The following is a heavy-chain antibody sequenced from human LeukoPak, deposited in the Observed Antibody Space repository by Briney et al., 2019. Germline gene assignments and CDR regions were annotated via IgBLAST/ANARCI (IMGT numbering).Heavy chain of an antibody. CDR3: ARSQRGYSGYDY. CDR1: GFTFSSYS. CDR2: ISSSSYI. Sequence: PGGSLRLSCAASGFTFSSYSMNWVRQAPGKGLEWVSSISSSSYIYYADSVKGRFTIPRDNAKNSLYLQMNSLRAEDTAVYYCARSQRGYSGYDYWGQGTLVTVSS. D-gene: IGHD5-12*01. V-gene: IGHV3-21*01. J-gene: IGHJ4*02.